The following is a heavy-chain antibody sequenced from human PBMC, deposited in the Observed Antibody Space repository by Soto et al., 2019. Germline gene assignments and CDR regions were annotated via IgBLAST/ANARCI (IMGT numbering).Heavy chain of an antibody. D-gene: IGHD2-21*01. V-gene: IGHV3-74*03. CDR3: VRDMQLWLLDS. Sequence: EVQLVESGGGLVQPGESLRLSCAASGLTFRSYWMHWVRQAPGKGLVWVSRINTDGSVAMYVDSVKGRFTISRDNAKNTLCLHMNSLRAEDTAVYYCVRDMQLWLLDSWGQGTLVTVSS. CDR1: GLTFRSYW. CDR2: INTDGSVA. J-gene: IGHJ4*02.